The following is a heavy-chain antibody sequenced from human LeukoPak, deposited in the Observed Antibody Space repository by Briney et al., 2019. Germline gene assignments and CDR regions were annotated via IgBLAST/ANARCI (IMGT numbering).Heavy chain of an antibody. CDR3: ARLGYCSGGSCYLAS. V-gene: IGHV3-23*01. CDR1: GFTFSSYA. Sequence: GGSLRLSCAASGFTFSSYAMSWVRQAPGKGLEWVSAISGSGGSTYYADSVKGRFTISRDNSKNSLYLQMNSLRAEDTAVYYCARLGYCSGGSCYLASWGQGTMVTVSS. CDR2: ISGSGGST. J-gene: IGHJ3*01. D-gene: IGHD2-15*01.